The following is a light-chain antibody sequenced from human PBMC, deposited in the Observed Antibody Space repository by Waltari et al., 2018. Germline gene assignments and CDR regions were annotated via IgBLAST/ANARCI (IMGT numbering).Light chain of an antibody. J-gene: IGKJ1*01. CDR2: AAS. CDR3: QQYYDYLRT. CDR1: QSVSTY. V-gene: IGKV1-8*01. Sequence: AIRMTQSPSSLSASTGDRVTITCRASQSVSTYLAWYQQIPGKAPKLLIYAASTLQRGVPSRFSGSGSGTDFTLSISCLQSEDFATYYCQQYYDYLRTFGQGTKVEIK.